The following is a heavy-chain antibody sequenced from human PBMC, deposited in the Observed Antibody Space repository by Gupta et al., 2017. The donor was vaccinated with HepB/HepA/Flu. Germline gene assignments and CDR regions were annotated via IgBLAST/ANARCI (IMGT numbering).Heavy chain of an antibody. CDR2: VSFSGDRT. CDR3: ARVAGRGWQMCDL. D-gene: IGHD6-19*01. J-gene: IGHJ4*02. V-gene: IGHV3-23*01. Sequence: EVLLLDSGGDLVQPGGSLRLSCAASELIFSHRVMSWVRQAPGKGLEWVSIVSFSGDRTSYADSVKGRFTIARDIATNHLYRQLNYLRAEHTPISAGARVAGRGWQMCDLWAQGTLLTVSS. CDR1: ELIFSHRV.